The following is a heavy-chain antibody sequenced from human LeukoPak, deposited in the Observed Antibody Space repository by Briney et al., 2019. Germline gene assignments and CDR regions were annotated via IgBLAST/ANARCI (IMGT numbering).Heavy chain of an antibody. CDR2: IKQDGSEK. CDR3: ARGPYYDILTGLFDY. J-gene: IGHJ4*02. D-gene: IGHD3-9*01. CDR1: GFTFSSYW. V-gene: IGHV3-7*04. Sequence: GGSLRLSCAASGFTFSSYWMSWVRQAPGKGLEWVANIKQDGSEKYYVDSVKGRFTISRDNAKNSLYLQMNSLRAEDTAVYYCARGPYYDILTGLFDYWGQGTLVTVSS.